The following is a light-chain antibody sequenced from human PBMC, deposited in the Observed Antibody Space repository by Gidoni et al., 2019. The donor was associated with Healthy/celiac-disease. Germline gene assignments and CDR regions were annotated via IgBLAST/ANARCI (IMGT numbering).Light chain of an antibody. CDR3: QQSYSTPWT. CDR1: QSISSY. V-gene: IGKV1-39*01. J-gene: IGKJ1*01. CDR2: AAS. Sequence: DIQMTQSPSSLSASVGDRVTITCRASQSISSYLNWYQQKPGKAPHLLIYAASSLQSGVPSRFSGSGSGTDFTLSISSLQPEDFATYYCQQSYSTPWTFXQXTKVEI.